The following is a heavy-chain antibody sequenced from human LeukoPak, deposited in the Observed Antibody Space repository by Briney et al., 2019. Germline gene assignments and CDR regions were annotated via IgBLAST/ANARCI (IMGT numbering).Heavy chain of an antibody. Sequence: QPGGSLRLSCTSSDLTFSNYEMHWVRQAPGKGLDWVSYISSSSSTIYYADSVEGRFTISRDNAKNSLYLQMNSLRAEDTAIYYCARGRYDLWSGPRAYYFDYWGQGTLVTVSS. CDR2: ISSSSSTI. D-gene: IGHD3-3*01. J-gene: IGHJ4*01. V-gene: IGHV3-48*03. CDR1: DLTFSNYE. CDR3: ARGRYDLWSGPRAYYFDY.